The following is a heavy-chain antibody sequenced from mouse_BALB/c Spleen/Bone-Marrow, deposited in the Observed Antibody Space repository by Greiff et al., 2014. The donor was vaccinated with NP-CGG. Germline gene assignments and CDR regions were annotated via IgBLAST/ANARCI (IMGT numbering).Heavy chain of an antibody. CDR2: IDPANGNT. Sequence: EVQLQQSGAELVKPGASVKLSCTASGFNIKDTYMHWVKQRPEQGLEWIGRIDPANGNTKYDPKFQGKATITADTSSNTAYLQLSSLTSEDTAVYYCATYYYGNSWGFAYWGQGTLVTVSA. CDR3: ATYYYGNSWGFAY. CDR1: GFNIKDTY. D-gene: IGHD1-1*01. V-gene: IGHV14-3*02. J-gene: IGHJ3*01.